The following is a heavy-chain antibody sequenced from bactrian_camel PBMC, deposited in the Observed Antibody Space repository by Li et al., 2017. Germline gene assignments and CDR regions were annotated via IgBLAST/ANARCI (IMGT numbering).Heavy chain of an antibody. Sequence: HVQLVESGGGLVQPGGSLRLSCAASGFTFSSYSMYWVRQTPGEEREGVAQIYTDGGFTNYADSVKGRFTISQDNNKNTLYLQLNSLKTEDTAMYYCANSRERYSDYVHVYWGQGTQVTVS. CDR1: GFTFSSYS. CDR3: ANSRERYSDYVHVY. J-gene: IGHJ4*01. V-gene: IGHV3S1*01. D-gene: IGHD4*01. CDR2: IYTDGGFT.